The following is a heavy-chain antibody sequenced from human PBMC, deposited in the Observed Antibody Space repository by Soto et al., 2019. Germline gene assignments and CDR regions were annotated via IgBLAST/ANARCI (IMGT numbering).Heavy chain of an antibody. J-gene: IGHJ6*02. CDR2: IYDSGST. CDR3: ASTPPAPIFYYYGMDV. V-gene: IGHV4-31*03. CDR1: GGSISSGGNY. Sequence: SETLSLTCTVSGGSISSGGNYWSWIRQHPGKGLEWIGYIYDSGSTYSNPSLQSRVTISVNTSNNQLPPKLSPVTDANTAVYYCASTPPAPIFYYYGMDVWGQGTTVTVSS.